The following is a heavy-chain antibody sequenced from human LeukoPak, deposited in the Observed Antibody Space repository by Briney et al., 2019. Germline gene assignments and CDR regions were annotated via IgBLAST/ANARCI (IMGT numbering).Heavy chain of an antibody. V-gene: IGHV5-51*07. D-gene: IGHD3-22*01. CDR2: INPGDSHI. CDR3: ARGEATDYDSSGYYGH. Sequence: PGESLKISCRGSGYTFTTYWIAWVHLLPGKGLELMGMINPGDSHIRYSPSFQGQVIMSADRSISTAYLLCSSLKASDTAMYYCARGEATDYDSSGYYGHWGQGTLVTVSS. J-gene: IGHJ4*02. CDR1: GYTFTTYW.